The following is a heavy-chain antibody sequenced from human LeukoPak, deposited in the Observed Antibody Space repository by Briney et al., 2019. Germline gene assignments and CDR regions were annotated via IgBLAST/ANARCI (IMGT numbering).Heavy chain of an antibody. Sequence: GGSLRLSCAASGFSVRSKYMSWVRQPAGKGLEWVSVIYSGGTTFYADSVKGRFTISRDNSKNTLYLQMNSLRPDDTAVYYCTKLKGWYGDGYFDYWGPGILVTVSS. CDR2: IYSGGTT. J-gene: IGHJ4*02. V-gene: IGHV3-53*01. D-gene: IGHD6-19*01. CDR1: GFSVRSKY. CDR3: TKLKGWYGDGYFDY.